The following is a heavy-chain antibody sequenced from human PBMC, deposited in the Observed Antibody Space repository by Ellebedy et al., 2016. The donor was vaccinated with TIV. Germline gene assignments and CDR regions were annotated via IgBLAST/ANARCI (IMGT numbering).Heavy chain of an antibody. Sequence: GGSLRLSCAASGFTFISYGMHWVRQAPGKGLEWVAVISYDGSNKYYADSVKGRFTISRDNSKNTLYLQMNSLRAEDTAVYYCAKDLRTTVNEDAFDIWGQGTMVTVSS. CDR3: AKDLRTTVNEDAFDI. J-gene: IGHJ3*02. D-gene: IGHD4-17*01. CDR2: ISYDGSNK. CDR1: GFTFISYG. V-gene: IGHV3-30*18.